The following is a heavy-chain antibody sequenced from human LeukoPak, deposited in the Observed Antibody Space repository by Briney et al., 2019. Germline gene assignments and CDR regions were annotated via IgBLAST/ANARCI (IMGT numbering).Heavy chain of an antibody. CDR2: ISGRSTYI. D-gene: IGHD3-3*01. CDR3: ATVRFLEWLLFGAFDI. J-gene: IGHJ3*02. CDR1: GFSFSSYS. Sequence: GGSLRLSCAASGFSFSSYSMTWVRQAPGKGLECVSSISGRSTYIYYADSVKGRFTVSRDNANSSVYLQMNSLRAEDTAVYYCATVRFLEWLLFGAFDIWGQGTMVTVSS. V-gene: IGHV3-21*06.